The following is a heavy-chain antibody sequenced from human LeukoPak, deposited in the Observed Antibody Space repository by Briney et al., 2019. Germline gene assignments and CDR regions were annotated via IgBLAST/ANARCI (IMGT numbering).Heavy chain of an antibody. J-gene: IGHJ6*03. Sequence: SVKVSCKASGGTFISYAISWVRQAPGQGLEWMGGIIPIFGTANYAQKFQGRVTITTDESTSTAYMELSSLRSEDTAVYYCATLGGGYCSSTSCLHYYYMDVWGKGTTVTVSS. CDR2: IIPIFGTA. CDR1: GGTFISYA. V-gene: IGHV1-69*05. CDR3: ATLGGGYCSSTSCLHYYYMDV. D-gene: IGHD2-2*01.